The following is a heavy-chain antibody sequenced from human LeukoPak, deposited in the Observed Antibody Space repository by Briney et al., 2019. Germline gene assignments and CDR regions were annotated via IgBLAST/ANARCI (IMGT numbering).Heavy chain of an antibody. J-gene: IGHJ4*02. CDR1: GGSNNSYW. CDR3: ARAGYTISSYRFDY. CDR2: IYTTGMT. V-gene: IGHV4-4*07. D-gene: IGHD3-16*02. Sequence: SEALSLTLPGSGGSNNSYWWSWIRQPAGKGLDFIGRIYTTGMTNYNPSLKSRVSMSVDTSKNQFSLELRSVTAADTAVYFCARAGYTISSYRFDYWGQGDLVTVSS.